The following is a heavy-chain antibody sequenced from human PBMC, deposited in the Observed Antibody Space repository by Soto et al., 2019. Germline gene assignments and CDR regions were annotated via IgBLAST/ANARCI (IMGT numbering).Heavy chain of an antibody. CDR2: ISAYNGNT. CDR3: ARVPQYYYDSSGYYAGGDY. D-gene: IGHD3-22*01. Sequence: ASVKVSCKASGYTFTSYGISWVRQAPGQGLEWMGWISAYNGNTNYAQKLQGRVTMTTDTSTSTAYMELRSLRSDDTAVYYCARVPQYYYDSSGYYAGGDYWGQGTLVNVSS. J-gene: IGHJ4*02. CDR1: GYTFTSYG. V-gene: IGHV1-18*01.